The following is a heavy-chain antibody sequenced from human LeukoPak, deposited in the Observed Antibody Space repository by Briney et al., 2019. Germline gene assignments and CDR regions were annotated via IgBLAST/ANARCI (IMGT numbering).Heavy chain of an antibody. CDR3: VKEPLYDY. D-gene: IGHD3-10*01. CDR2: ITGSSDTA. V-gene: IGHV3-23*01. J-gene: IGHJ4*02. CDR1: AFTFSNYA. Sequence: RGSLRLSCAASAFTFSNYAMTWVRQAPGKGLEWVSAITGSSDTAYYADSVKGRFTISRDNTKNTLYLQMNSLRAEDTAVYYCVKEPLYDYWGQGTLVTVSS.